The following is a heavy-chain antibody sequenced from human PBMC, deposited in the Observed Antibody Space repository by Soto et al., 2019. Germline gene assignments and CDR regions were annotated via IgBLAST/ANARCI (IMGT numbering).Heavy chain of an antibody. Sequence: PSETLSLTCTVSGGSLSSYYWSWVREPPGEGLGGIGYIYYSGNTNYNPSLKSRVTISVDTSKNQFSLKLSSVTAADTAVYYCARSIPGSGYYYDYYYGMDVWGQGTTVTVSS. CDR1: GGSLSSYY. CDR3: ARSIPGSGYYYDYYYGMDV. V-gene: IGHV4-59*01. CDR2: IYYSGNT. J-gene: IGHJ6*02. D-gene: IGHD3-3*01.